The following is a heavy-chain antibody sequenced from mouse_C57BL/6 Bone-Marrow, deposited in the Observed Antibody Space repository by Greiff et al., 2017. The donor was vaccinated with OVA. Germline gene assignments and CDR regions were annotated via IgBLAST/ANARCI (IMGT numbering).Heavy chain of an antibody. CDR2: INPYNGGT. J-gene: IGHJ4*01. V-gene: IGHV1-19*01. CDR3: ARSPFYGTYAMDY. D-gene: IGHD2-1*01. CDR1: GYTFTDYY. Sequence: EVMLVESGPVLVKPGASVKMSCKASGYTFTDYYMNWVKQSHGKSLEWIGVINPYNGGTSYNQKFKGKATLTVDKSSSTAYMELNSLTSEDSAVYYCARSPFYGTYAMDYWGQGTSVTVSS.